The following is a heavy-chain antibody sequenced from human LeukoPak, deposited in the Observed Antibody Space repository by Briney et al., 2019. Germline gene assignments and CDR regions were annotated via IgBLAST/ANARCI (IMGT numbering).Heavy chain of an antibody. V-gene: IGHV1-8*01. Sequence: ASVKVSCKASGYTFTSYGINWVRQATGQGLEWMGWMNPNSGNTGYAQKFQGRVTMTRNTSISTAYMELSSLRSEDTAVYYCASPLYGSGSTKDYYGMDVWGQGTTVTVSS. CDR3: ASPLYGSGSTKDYYGMDV. J-gene: IGHJ6*02. CDR1: GYTFTSYG. D-gene: IGHD3-10*01. CDR2: MNPNSGNT.